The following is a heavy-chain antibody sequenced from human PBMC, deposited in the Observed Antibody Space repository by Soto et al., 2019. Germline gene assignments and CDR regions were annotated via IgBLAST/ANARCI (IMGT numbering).Heavy chain of an antibody. D-gene: IGHD3-22*01. CDR2: IYPGDSDT. Sequence: PGESLKISCKGSGHSFTSYWIGWVRQMPGKGLEWMGIIYPGDSDTRYSPSFQGQVTISADKSISTAYLQWSSLKASDTAMYYCARQRDSSGYIDAFDIWGQGTMVTVSS. V-gene: IGHV5-51*01. J-gene: IGHJ3*02. CDR1: GHSFTSYW. CDR3: ARQRDSSGYIDAFDI.